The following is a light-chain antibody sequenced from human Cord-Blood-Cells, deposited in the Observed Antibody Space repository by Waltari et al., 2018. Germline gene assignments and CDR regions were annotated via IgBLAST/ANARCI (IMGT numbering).Light chain of an antibody. J-gene: IGKJ4*01. Sequence: DLQMTQSPSNLSASVGDRLTITCRASQSISSWLDWYQQKPGKAPKLLIYKASSLESGVPSRFSGSGSGTEFTLTSSSLQPDDVATYYCQQYNRYSVTSAGGTKVEIK. CDR2: KAS. CDR3: QQYNRYSVT. CDR1: QSISSW. V-gene: IGKV1-5*03.